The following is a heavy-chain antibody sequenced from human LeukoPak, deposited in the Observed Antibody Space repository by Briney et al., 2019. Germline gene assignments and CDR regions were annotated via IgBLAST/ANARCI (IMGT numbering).Heavy chain of an antibody. CDR1: GGSISSHY. Sequence: SETLSLTCTVSGGSISSHYWSWIRQSPERGLEWIGFIYYTGTTRYNPSLRGRVTMSVDSPRNHFSLKLTSMTAADTALYYCARLLNNDNAGDPDTFDMWGQGTMVTVSS. CDR3: ARLLNNDNAGDPDTFDM. CDR2: IYYTGTT. J-gene: IGHJ3*02. D-gene: IGHD2-21*02. V-gene: IGHV4-59*11.